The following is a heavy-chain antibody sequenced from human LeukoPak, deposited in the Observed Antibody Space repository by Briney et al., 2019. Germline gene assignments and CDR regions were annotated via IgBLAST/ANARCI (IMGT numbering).Heavy chain of an antibody. J-gene: IGHJ4*02. V-gene: IGHV4-59*08. CDR3: ARQVGGYSRWYYFDY. CDR2: IYCSGST. D-gene: IGHD6-13*01. CDR1: GGSISSYY. Sequence: SETLSLTCTVSGGSISSYYWSWIRQPPGKGLEWIGYIYCSGSTNYNPSLKSRVTISVDTSKNQFSLKLSSVTAADTAVYYCARQVGGYSRWYYFDYWGQGTLVTVSS.